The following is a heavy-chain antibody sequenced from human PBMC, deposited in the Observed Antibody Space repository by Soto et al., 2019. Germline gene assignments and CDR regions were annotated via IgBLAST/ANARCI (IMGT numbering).Heavy chain of an antibody. V-gene: IGHV3-23*01. Sequence: GGSLRLSCAASGFTFSSYAMSWVRQAPGKGPEWVSAISGSGGSTYYADSVKGRFTISRDNSKNTLYLQMNSLRAEDTAVYYCAKCRGYSYGAALDYWGQGTLVTVSS. CDR1: GFTFSSYA. J-gene: IGHJ4*02. CDR3: AKCRGYSYGAALDY. D-gene: IGHD5-18*01. CDR2: ISGSGGST.